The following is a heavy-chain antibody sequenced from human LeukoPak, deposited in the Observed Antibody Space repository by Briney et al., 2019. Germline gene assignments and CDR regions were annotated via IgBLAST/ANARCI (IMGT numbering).Heavy chain of an antibody. CDR2: INPDGGDT. V-gene: IGHV1-2*02. Sequence: ASVKVSCKTSGYTFKVYSLHWVRQAPGQGLEWLGRINPDGGDTAYAQKFQGRVALTRDMSTTTAYMELTSLRSDDTAVYFCARVTAGPGDLEYWGQGALVTVSS. D-gene: IGHD7-27*01. CDR1: GYTFKVYS. J-gene: IGHJ4*02. CDR3: ARVTAGPGDLEY.